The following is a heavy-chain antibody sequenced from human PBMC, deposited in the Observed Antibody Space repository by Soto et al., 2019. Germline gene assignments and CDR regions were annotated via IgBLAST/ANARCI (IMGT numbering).Heavy chain of an antibody. J-gene: IGHJ4*02. V-gene: IGHV4-34*01. D-gene: IGHD1-26*01. CDR3: ARDYRTEEEYYFDY. CDR1: GGSFSGYY. Sequence: SSETLSLTCAVYGGSFSGYYWSWIRQPPGKGLEWIGEINHSGSTNYNPSLKSRVTISVDTSKNQFSLKLSSVTAADTAVYYCARDYRTEEEYYFDYWGQGTLVTVSS. CDR2: INHSGST.